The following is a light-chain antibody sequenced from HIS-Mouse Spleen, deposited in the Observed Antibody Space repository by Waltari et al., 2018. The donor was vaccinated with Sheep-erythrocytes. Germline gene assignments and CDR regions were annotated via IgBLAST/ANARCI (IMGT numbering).Light chain of an antibody. CDR3: QQYDNRPLT. Sequence: DIQMTQCPCSLSASVGDRVTITCQASQDISNYLNWYQQKPGKAPKLLIYDASNLETGVPSRFSGSGSGTDLTFTISSLPPEDSATYYCQQYDNRPLTFGGGTKVEIK. CDR2: DAS. J-gene: IGKJ4*01. V-gene: IGKV1-33*01. CDR1: QDISNY.